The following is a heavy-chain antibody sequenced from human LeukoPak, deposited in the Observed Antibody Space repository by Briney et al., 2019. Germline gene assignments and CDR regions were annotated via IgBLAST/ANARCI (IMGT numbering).Heavy chain of an antibody. CDR3: AKDPYYYGSGPFDY. Sequence: PGGSLRLSCAASGFTFSSYGMNWVRQAPGKGLEWVSGISGDAGRTYYADSVKGRFTIYRDNSKNTLYLQMNSLRAEDTAVYYCAKDPYYYGSGPFDYWGQGTLVTVSS. J-gene: IGHJ4*02. CDR1: GFTFSSYG. V-gene: IGHV3-23*01. D-gene: IGHD3-10*01. CDR2: ISGDAGRT.